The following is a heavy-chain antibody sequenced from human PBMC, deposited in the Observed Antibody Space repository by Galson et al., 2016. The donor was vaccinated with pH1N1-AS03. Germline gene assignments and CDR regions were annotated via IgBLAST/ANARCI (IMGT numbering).Heavy chain of an antibody. CDR1: GFTINNNY. CDR2: IYGGGDT. D-gene: IGHD3-16*01. Sequence: SLRLSCAASGFTINNNYMSWVRQAPGKGLEWVSVIYGGGDTFYADSGKGRFTISRDNSKNTVYLQMNILRVEDTAVYYCAREPWGSTQGEYWGQGTLVTVSS. J-gene: IGHJ4*02. CDR3: AREPWGSTQGEY. V-gene: IGHV3-53*01.